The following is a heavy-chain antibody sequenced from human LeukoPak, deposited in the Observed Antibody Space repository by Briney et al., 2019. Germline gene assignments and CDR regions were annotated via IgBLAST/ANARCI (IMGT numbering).Heavy chain of an antibody. J-gene: IGHJ4*02. CDR2: ISSSSSTI. D-gene: IGHD2-21*01. CDR1: GFTFSSYS. V-gene: IGHV3-48*01. CDR3: AREGSYCGGDCYSLDY. Sequence: GGSLRLSCAASGFTFSSYSMNWVRQAPGKGLEWVSYISSSSSTIYYADSVKGRFTISRDNAKNSLYLQMNSLRAEDTAVYYCAREGSYCGGDCYSLDYWGQGTLVTVSS.